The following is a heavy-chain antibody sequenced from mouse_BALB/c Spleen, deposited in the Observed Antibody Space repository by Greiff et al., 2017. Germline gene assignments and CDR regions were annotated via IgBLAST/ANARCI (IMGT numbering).Heavy chain of an antibody. Sequence: VQLQQSGPELVKPGASVKISCKASGYAFSSSWMNWVKQRPGQGLEWIGRIYPGDGDTNYNGKFKGKATLTADKSSSTAYMQLSSLTSVDSAVYFCARVGYAMDYWGQGTSVTVSS. CDR3: ARVGYAMDY. CDR1: GYAFSSSW. CDR2: IYPGDGDT. J-gene: IGHJ4*01. V-gene: IGHV1-82*01.